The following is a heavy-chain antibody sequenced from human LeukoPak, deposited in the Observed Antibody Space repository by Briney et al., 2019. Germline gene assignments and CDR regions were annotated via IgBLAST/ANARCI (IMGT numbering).Heavy chain of an antibody. J-gene: IGHJ3*02. CDR2: ISYDGSNK. CDR3: AKDRRFLEWYDAFDI. CDR1: GFTFSSYA. D-gene: IGHD3-3*01. Sequence: GGSLRLSCAASGFTFSSYAMHWVRQAPGKGLEWVAVISYDGSNKYYADSVKGRFTISRDNSKNTLYLQMNSLKAEDTAIYYCAKDRRFLEWYDAFDIWGQGTMVTVSS. V-gene: IGHV3-30-3*01.